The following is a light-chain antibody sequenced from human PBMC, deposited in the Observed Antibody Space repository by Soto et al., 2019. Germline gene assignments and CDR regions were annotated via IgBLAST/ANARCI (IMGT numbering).Light chain of an antibody. CDR1: QSVSSK. CDR2: GVS. J-gene: IGKJ5*01. V-gene: IGKV3-15*01. Sequence: EIVMTQSPATLSVSPGERATLSCRASQSVSSKLAWFQQKPGQAPSLLIYGVSTRATGVPARFSGSGSGTELTLTINRLQSEDSAVYYCQKHNQWPITCGQGTRLEIK. CDR3: QKHNQWPIT.